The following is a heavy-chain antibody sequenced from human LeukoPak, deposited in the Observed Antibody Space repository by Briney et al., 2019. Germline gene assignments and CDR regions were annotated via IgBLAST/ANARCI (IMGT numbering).Heavy chain of an antibody. J-gene: IGHJ4*02. CDR2: ISYDGSNK. Sequence: GGSLRLSCAASGFTFSSYGMHWVRQAPGKGLEWVAVISYDGSNKYYADSVKGRFTISRDNPKNTLYLQMNSLRAEDTAVYYCAKVGYDYAADYWGQGTLVTVSS. V-gene: IGHV3-30*18. CDR3: AKVGYDYAADY. CDR1: GFTFSSYG. D-gene: IGHD3-16*01.